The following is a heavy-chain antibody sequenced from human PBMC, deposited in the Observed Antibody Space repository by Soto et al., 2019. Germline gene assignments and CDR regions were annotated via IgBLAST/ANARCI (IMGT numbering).Heavy chain of an antibody. CDR1: GGSITTPGYS. CDR3: AGSHYYHYGFDV. J-gene: IGHJ6*02. CDR2: VYHNGNA. Sequence: SETLSLTCTVSGGSITTPGYSWSWMRQPPGKAPEWIGYVYHNGNAYPKPSPKSRVTISLDGAKNQFSLKMTSVTAADTGLYFSAGSHYYHYGFDVWGQGTTVTVSS. V-gene: IGHV4-30-2*01. D-gene: IGHD1-26*01.